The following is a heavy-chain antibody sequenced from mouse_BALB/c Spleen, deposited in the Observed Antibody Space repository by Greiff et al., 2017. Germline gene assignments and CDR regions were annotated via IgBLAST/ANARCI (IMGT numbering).Heavy chain of an antibody. CDR2: IDTYNGGT. CDR3: ARKEVRRGVDD. D-gene: IGHD2-14*01. V-gene: IGHV1S135*01. J-gene: IGHJ4*01. CDR1: GYAFTSYN. Sequence: EVQLQQSGPELVKPGASVKVSCKAPGYAFTSYNMYWVKQSHGKSLEWIGYIDTYNGGTSYNQKLKGKATLTVDKSSSTAYMHLNSLTSEDSAVYDWARKEVRRGVDDWGQGTSVTVSS.